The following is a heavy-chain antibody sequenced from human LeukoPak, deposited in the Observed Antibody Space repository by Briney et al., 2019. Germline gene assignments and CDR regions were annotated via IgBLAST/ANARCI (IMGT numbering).Heavy chain of an antibody. CDR1: GYTFTSYG. CDR2: ISAYNGNT. J-gene: IGHJ6*02. CDR3: ARDQYRFGELSPYYYGMDV. Sequence: ASVKVSCRASGYTFTSYGISWVRQAPGQGVEWMGWISAYNGNTNYAQKLQGRVTMTTDTSTSTAYMELRSLRSDDTAVYYCARDQYRFGELSPYYYGMDVWGQGTTVTVPS. D-gene: IGHD3-10*01. V-gene: IGHV1-18*01.